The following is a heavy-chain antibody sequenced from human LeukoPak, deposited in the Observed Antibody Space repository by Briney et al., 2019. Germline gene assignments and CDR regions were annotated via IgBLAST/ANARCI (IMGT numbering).Heavy chain of an antibody. V-gene: IGHV1-18*04. CDR3: ARITMVRGVNTFDY. Sequence: ASVKVSCKASGYTFNVYYIHWVRQAPGRGLEWMGWINPNTGDTNYAQKLQGRVTMTTDTSTSTAYMELRSLRSDDTAVYYCARITMVRGVNTFDYWGQGTLVTVSS. CDR1: GYTFNVYY. CDR2: INPNTGDT. D-gene: IGHD3-10*01. J-gene: IGHJ4*02.